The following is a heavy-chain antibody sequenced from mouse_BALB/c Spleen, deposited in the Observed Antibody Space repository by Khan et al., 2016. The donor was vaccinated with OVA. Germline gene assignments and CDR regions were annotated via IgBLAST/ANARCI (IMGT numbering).Heavy chain of an antibody. V-gene: IGHV2-6-5*01. J-gene: IGHJ4*01. Sequence: QVQLEESGPGLVAPSQSLSITCTVSGFSLTDYAVSWIRQPPGKGLEWLGVIWAGGSKYYNLALKSRLSISKDNSKSQVFLKMNSLQTDDTAMYYCAKDPPYYAMDYWGQGTSVTVSS. CDR2: IWAGGSK. CDR1: GFSLTDYA. CDR3: AKDPPYYAMDY.